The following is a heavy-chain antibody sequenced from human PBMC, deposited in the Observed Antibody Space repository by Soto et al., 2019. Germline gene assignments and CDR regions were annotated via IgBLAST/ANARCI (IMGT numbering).Heavy chain of an antibody. J-gene: IGHJ6*03. CDR3: AKDKSTGEYSYYRYMDV. Sequence: EVLLVESGGGLVQPDRPLRLSCAASGFIFENYAMHWVRQAPGKGLEWVSGISWNSGQLDYAGSVRGRFTISRDNGKNSLYREMNSLRPDDTALYFCAKDKSTGEYSYYRYMDVWGRGTTVIVSS. CDR2: ISWNSGQL. CDR1: GFIFENYA. D-gene: IGHD4-17*01. V-gene: IGHV3-9*01.